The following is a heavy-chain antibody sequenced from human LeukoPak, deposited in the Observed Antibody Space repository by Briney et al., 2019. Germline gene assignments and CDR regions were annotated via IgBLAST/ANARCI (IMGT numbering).Heavy chain of an antibody. V-gene: IGHV4-59*01. CDR3: TRLGNTDDNVEY. Sequence: PSETLSLTCTVSGGSISSDYWTWIRQSPGKGPEWIGYMDYTGTTKYNPALKSRISISVDTSKSQFSLRLNSVTAADTAVYCTTRLGNTDDNVEYWGQGTLVTVSS. CDR2: MDYTGTT. D-gene: IGHD1-1*01. CDR1: GGSISSDY. J-gene: IGHJ4*02.